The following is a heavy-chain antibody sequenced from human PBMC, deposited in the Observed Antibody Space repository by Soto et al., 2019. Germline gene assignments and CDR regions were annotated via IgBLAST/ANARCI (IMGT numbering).Heavy chain of an antibody. CDR3: ARSQGSSTSLELYYYYYYGMDV. CDR2: IIPISDTT. CDR1: GGTFSSYA. D-gene: IGHD2-2*01. V-gene: IGHV1-69*01. Sequence: QVQLVQSGAEVKKPGSSVKVSCKASGGTFSSYAISWVRQAPGQGLEWMGGIIPISDTTNYAQKFQGRVTITADESTSTAYMELSSLRSEDTAVYYCARSQGSSTSLELYYYYYYGMDVWGQGTTVTVSS. J-gene: IGHJ6*02.